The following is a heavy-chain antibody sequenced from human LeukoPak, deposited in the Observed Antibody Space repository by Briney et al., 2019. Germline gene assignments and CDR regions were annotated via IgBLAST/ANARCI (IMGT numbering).Heavy chain of an antibody. J-gene: IGHJ5*02. CDR2: IYYSGST. D-gene: IGHD2-15*01. CDR1: GGSISSGDYY. CDR3: ARGAHIVVEGLNWFDP. V-gene: IGHV4-30-4*01. Sequence: SETLSLTCTVSGGSISSGDYYWSWIRQPPGKGLEWIGYIYYSGSTYYNSSLKSRVTISVDTSKNQFSLKLSSVTAADTAVYYCARGAHIVVEGLNWFDPWGQGTLVTVSS.